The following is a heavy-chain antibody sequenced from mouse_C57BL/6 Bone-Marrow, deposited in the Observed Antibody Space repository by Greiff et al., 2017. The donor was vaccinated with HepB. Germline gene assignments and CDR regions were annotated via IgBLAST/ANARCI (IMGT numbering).Heavy chain of an antibody. CDR2: ILPGSGST. D-gene: IGHD1-1*01. Sequence: QVQLKQSGAELMKPGASVKLSCKAPGYTFTGYWIEWVKQRPGHGLEWIGEILPGSGSTNYNEKFKGKATFTADTSSNTAYMQLSSLTTEDSAIYYCARAHYYGSSYRYFDFWGQGTTLTVSS. CDR1: GYTFTGYW. J-gene: IGHJ2*01. V-gene: IGHV1-9*01. CDR3: ARAHYYGSSYRYFDF.